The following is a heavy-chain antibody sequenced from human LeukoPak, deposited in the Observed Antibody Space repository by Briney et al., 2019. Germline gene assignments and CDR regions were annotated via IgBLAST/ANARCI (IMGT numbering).Heavy chain of an antibody. CDR2: SYSGGST. J-gene: IGHJ4*02. CDR3: ASRHCSGEDCYAGPLDF. V-gene: IGHV3-53*01. CDR1: AFSDKSNY. Sequence: GGSLRLSCVASAFSDKSNYMSWVRQAPGKGLEWVSVSYSGGSTYYEDSVKGRFTVSSDVSKNTLYLQMNNLRGEDTAVYYCASRHCSGEDCYAGPLDFWGQGIQVTVSS. D-gene: IGHD2-21*01.